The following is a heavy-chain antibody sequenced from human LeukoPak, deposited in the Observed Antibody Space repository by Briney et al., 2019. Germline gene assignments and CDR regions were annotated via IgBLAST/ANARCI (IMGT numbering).Heavy chain of an antibody. CDR3: AREVVYYDSSGYYSPDAFDI. CDR1: GFTFSSCS. CDR2: ISSSSSYI. J-gene: IGHJ3*02. D-gene: IGHD3-22*01. Sequence: GSLRLSCAASGFTFSSCSMNWVRQAPGKGLEWVSSISSSSSYIYYADSVKGRFTISRDNAKNSLYLQMNSLRAEDTAVYYCAREVVYYDSSGYYSPDAFDIWGQGTMVTVSS. V-gene: IGHV3-21*01.